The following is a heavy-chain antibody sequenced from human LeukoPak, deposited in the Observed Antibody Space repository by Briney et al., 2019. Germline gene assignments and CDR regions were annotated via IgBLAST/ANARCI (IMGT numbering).Heavy chain of an antibody. Sequence: PSETLSLTCTVSGGSISSSSYYWGWIRQPPGKGLEWIGSIYYSGSTYYNPSLKSRVTISVDTSKNQFSLKLSSVTAADTAVYYCARALDYGDYVGYWGQGTLVTVSS. V-gene: IGHV4-39*07. CDR1: GGSISSSSYY. J-gene: IGHJ4*02. CDR3: ARALDYGDYVGY. D-gene: IGHD4-17*01. CDR2: IYYSGST.